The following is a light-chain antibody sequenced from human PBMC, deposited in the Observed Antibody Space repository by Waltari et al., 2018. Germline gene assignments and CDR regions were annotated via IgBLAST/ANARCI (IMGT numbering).Light chain of an antibody. CDR1: SSDVGRYNL. J-gene: IGLJ2*01. CDR3: CSFAFSSTTSVI. Sequence: QSALTQPASVSGSPGQSITISCTGTSSDVGRYNLVSWYQQYPGKAPKLLIYEVSKRPSWVSDRFSGSKSANTASLTISGLQDEDEADYYCCSFAFSSTTSVIFGGGTKLAVL. V-gene: IGLV2-23*02. CDR2: EVS.